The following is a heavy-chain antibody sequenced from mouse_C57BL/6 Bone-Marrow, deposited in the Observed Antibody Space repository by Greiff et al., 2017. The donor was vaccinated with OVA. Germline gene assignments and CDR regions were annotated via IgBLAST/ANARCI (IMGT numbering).Heavy chain of an antibody. D-gene: IGHD2-5*01. CDR1: GYTFTSYW. CDR3: ARDSYSNFAY. V-gene: IGHV1-50*01. Sequence: QVQLQQSGAELVKPGASVKLSCKASGYTFTSYWMQWVKQRHGQGLAWIGEIDPSDSYTNYNQKFKGKATLTVDTSSSTADMQLSSLTSEDAAVYYCARDSYSNFAYWGQGTLVTVSA. CDR2: IDPSDSYT. J-gene: IGHJ3*01.